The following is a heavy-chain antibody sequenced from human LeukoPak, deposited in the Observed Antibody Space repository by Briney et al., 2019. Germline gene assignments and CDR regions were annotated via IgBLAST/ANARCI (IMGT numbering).Heavy chain of an antibody. CDR3: ARGAIPGYCSGGSCYFSWFDP. V-gene: IGHV1-2*02. CDR2: INPNSGGT. Sequence: AASVKVSCKASGYTFTGYYMHWVRQAPGQGLEWMGWINPNSGGTNYAQKFQGRVTMTRDTSISTAYMELSRLRSDDTAVYYCARGAIPGYCSGGSCYFSWFDPWGQGTLVTVSS. J-gene: IGHJ5*02. D-gene: IGHD2-15*01. CDR1: GYTFTGYY.